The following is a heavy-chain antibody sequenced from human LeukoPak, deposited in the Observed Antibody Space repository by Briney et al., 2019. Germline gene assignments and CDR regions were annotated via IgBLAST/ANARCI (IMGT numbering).Heavy chain of an antibody. D-gene: IGHD2-2*01. CDR1: GGTFSSYA. Sequence: GASVKVSCKASGGTFSSYAISWVRQAPGQGLEWMGGIIPIFGTANYAQKFQGRVTITTDESTSTAYMELSSLRSEDTAVYYCARAVVPAAKRYYYYMDVWGKGTTVTVSS. J-gene: IGHJ6*03. CDR2: IIPIFGTA. CDR3: ARAVVPAAKRYYYYMDV. V-gene: IGHV1-69*05.